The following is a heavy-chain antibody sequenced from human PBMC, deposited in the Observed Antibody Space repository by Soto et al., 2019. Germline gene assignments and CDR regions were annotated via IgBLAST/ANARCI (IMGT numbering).Heavy chain of an antibody. CDR1: GFNFNDYY. CDR2: INQDGSDK. V-gene: IGHV3-7*05. D-gene: IGHD7-27*01. J-gene: IGHJ1*01. CDR3: AKVELGNTNNIWFPP. Sequence: EVQLVESGGGLVQPGGSLSLSCAASGFNFNDYYMNWVRQAPGKGLEWVASINQDGSDKRYVDSVKGRFTISRDNAKNSLFLQMNSLRAEDTAVYFCAKVELGNTNNIWFPPWGQGTLATVSS.